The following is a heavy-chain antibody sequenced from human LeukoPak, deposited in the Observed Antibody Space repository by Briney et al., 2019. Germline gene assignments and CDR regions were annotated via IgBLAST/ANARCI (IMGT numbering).Heavy chain of an antibody. D-gene: IGHD2-8*01. J-gene: IGHJ4*02. CDR2: IKQDGSEK. CDR1: GFTFSSYW. Sequence: GGSLRLSCAASGFTFSSYWMSWVRQTPGKGLEWVGNIKQDGSEKYYVDSVKGRFTISRDNAKNSLYLEMNSLRAEDTAVYYCTRDNCTNGVCYEDYFDYWGQGTLVTVSS. CDR3: TRDNCTNGVCYEDYFDY. V-gene: IGHV3-7*01.